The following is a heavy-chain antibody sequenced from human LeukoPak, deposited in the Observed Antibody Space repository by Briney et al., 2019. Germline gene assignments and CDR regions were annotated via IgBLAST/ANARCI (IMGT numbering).Heavy chain of an antibody. Sequence: GGSLRLSCAASGFTFSNYGMHWVRQAPGKGLEWVAFIRFDGSAKDYSDSVRGRFTISRDNSKNTLYLQMNSLRAEDTAVYYCAKDFDSGSYYPNWFDPWGQGTLVTVSS. CDR1: GFTFSNYG. D-gene: IGHD1-26*01. V-gene: IGHV3-30*02. CDR2: IRFDGSAK. CDR3: AKDFDSGSYYPNWFDP. J-gene: IGHJ5*02.